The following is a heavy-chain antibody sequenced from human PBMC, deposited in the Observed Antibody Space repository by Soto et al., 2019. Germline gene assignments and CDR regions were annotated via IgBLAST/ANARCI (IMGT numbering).Heavy chain of an antibody. CDR1: GGSISSSSYY. CDR2: IYYSGST. Sequence: AETLSLTCTVSGGSISSSSYYWGWIRQPPGKGLQWIGSIYYSGSTYYNPSLKSRVTISVDMSKSQFSLKLSSVTAADTAVYYCARQSLGSGDTAMVTDFYGMDVWGKGTTVT. V-gene: IGHV4-39*01. D-gene: IGHD5-18*01. CDR3: ARQSLGSGDTAMVTDFYGMDV. J-gene: IGHJ6*04.